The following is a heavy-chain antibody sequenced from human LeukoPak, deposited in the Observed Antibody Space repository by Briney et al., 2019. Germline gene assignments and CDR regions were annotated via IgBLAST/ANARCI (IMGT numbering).Heavy chain of an antibody. CDR2: IYPGDSDT. D-gene: IGHD3-10*01. CDR1: GYSFTSYC. CDR3: ARHTMVRVPLDAFDI. V-gene: IGHV5-51*01. Sequence: KDWESLKIPCKGSGYSFTSYCIGWVRQMPGKGLEWMGIIYPGDSDTRYSPSFQGQVTISADKSISTAYLQWSSLKASGTAMYYCARHTMVRVPLDAFDIWGQGTMVTVSS. J-gene: IGHJ3*02.